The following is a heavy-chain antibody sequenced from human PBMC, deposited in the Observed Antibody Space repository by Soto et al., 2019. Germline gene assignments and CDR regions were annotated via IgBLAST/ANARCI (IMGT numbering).Heavy chain of an antibody. CDR1: GFTFSSYW. CDR2: IKQDGSEK. CDR3: ARGAVPDIVGVKSGGSYYYYMDV. Sequence: PGGSLRLSCAASGFTFSSYWMSWVRQAPGKGLEWVANIKQDGSEKYYVDSVKGRFTISRDNAKNSLYLQMNSLRAEDTAMYYCARGAVPDIVGVKSGGSYYYYMDVWGKGTTVTVSS. J-gene: IGHJ6*03. V-gene: IGHV3-7*01. D-gene: IGHD2-15*01.